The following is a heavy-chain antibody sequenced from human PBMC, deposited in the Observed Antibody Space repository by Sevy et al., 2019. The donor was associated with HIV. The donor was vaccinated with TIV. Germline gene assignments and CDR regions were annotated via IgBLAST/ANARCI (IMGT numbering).Heavy chain of an antibody. V-gene: IGHV4-59*12. Sequence: SETLSLTCTVSGGSISSYYWSWIRQPPGKGLEWIGYIFYSGSTYYNPSLKRRVTISVDTSKNQFSLKLTSVTAADTAVYYCATISQQLVGFFDYWGQGTLVTVS. D-gene: IGHD6-6*01. J-gene: IGHJ4*02. CDR2: IFYSGST. CDR1: GGSISSYY. CDR3: ATISQQLVGFFDY.